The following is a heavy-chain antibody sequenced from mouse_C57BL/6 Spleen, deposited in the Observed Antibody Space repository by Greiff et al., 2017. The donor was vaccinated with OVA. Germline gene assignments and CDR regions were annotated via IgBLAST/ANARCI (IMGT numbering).Heavy chain of an antibody. J-gene: IGHJ2*01. CDR3: ARWDGYAYFDD. CDR1: GYAFSSYW. V-gene: IGHV1-80*01. D-gene: IGHD2-2*01. Sequence: VQLQQSGAELVKPGASVKISCKASGYAFSSYWMNWVKQRPGKGLEWIGQIYPGDGDTNYNGKFKGKATLTADKSSSTAYMQLSSLTAEDSAVYFCARWDGYAYFDDWGQGTTLTVSS. CDR2: IYPGDGDT.